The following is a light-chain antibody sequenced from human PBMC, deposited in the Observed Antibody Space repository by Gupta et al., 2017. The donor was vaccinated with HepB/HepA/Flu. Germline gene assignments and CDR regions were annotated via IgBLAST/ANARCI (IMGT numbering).Light chain of an antibody. CDR1: QSISSNY. CDR3: QQYGSSPPNT. Sequence: VLTQSPGTLSLSPGERATLSCRASQSISSNYLAWYQQKPGQAPRLLIYGASSRATGIPDRFSGSGYGTDFTLTISRREPEDFAVYYCQQYGSSPPNTFGQGTKLEIK. V-gene: IGKV3-20*01. J-gene: IGKJ2*01. CDR2: GAS.